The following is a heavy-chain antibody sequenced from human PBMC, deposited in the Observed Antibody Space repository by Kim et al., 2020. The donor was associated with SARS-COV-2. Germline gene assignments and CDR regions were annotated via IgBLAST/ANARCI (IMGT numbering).Heavy chain of an antibody. Sequence: NYNPSLKSRVTISVDTSKNQFSLKLSSVTAADTAVYYCARVLAVYRAFDYWGQGTLVTVSS. J-gene: IGHJ4*02. D-gene: IGHD6-19*01. V-gene: IGHV4-59*01. CDR3: ARVLAVYRAFDY.